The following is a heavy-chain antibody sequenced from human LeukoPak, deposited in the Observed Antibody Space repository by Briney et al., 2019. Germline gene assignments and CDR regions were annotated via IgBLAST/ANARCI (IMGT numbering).Heavy chain of an antibody. CDR1: GFTVGSNY. CDR3: ARASAGIFDY. J-gene: IGHJ4*02. CDR2: IYYSGST. Sequence: TGGSLRLSCAASGFTVGSNYMSWIRQPPGKGLEWIGYIYYSGSTNYNPSLKSRVTISVDTSKNQFSLKLSSVTAADTAVYYCARASAGIFDYWGQGTLVTVSS. D-gene: IGHD6-13*01. V-gene: IGHV4-59*02.